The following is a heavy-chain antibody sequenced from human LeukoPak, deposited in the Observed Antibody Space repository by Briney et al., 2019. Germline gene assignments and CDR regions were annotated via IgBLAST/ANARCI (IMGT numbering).Heavy chain of an antibody. J-gene: IGHJ4*02. V-gene: IGHV3-66*01. CDR2: IYSGGST. CDR1: GFTVSSNY. CDR3: ARDPPENTWFGYFDY. D-gene: IGHD3-10*01. Sequence: GGSLRLSCAASGFTVSSNYMSWVRQAPGKGLEWVSVIYSGGSTYYADSVEGRLTISRDNSKNMLYLQMNSLRAEDTAVYYCARDPPENTWFGYFDYWGQGALVTVSS.